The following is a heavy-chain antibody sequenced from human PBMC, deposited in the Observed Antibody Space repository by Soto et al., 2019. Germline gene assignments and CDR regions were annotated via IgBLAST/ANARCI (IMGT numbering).Heavy chain of an antibody. Sequence: QVHLVQSGAEVKQPGASVKVSGKASGYTFSVYHMPWVRQAPGQGLEWMGWVHPNSGGTNYAQSFEGRGTLTTDTSINTASVELGRLTPADTGVYHCAKDLEGGMDVWGQGTTVTVSS. D-gene: IGHD3-16*01. CDR2: VHPNSGGT. J-gene: IGHJ6*02. CDR1: GYTFSVYH. CDR3: AKDLEGGMDV. V-gene: IGHV1-2*02.